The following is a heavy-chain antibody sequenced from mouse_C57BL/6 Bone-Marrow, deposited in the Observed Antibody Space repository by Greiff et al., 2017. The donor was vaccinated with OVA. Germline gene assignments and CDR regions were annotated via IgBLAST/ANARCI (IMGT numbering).Heavy chain of an antibody. CDR1: GYTFTSYG. CDR2: IYPRSGNT. Sequence: VKLVESGAELARPGASVKLSCKASGYTFTSYGISWVKQRTGQGLEWIGEIYPRSGNTYYNEKFKGKATLTADKSSSTAYMELRSLTSEDSAVYFCASYQYYFDYWGQGTTLTVSS. V-gene: IGHV1-81*01. CDR3: ASYQYYFDY. D-gene: IGHD5-5*01. J-gene: IGHJ2*01.